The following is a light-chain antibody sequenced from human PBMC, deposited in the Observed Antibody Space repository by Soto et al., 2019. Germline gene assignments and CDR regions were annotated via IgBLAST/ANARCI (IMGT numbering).Light chain of an antibody. CDR3: AAWDDSLNAVV. CDR1: SSNIGRNT. V-gene: IGLV1-44*01. J-gene: IGLJ2*01. Sequence: QSVLTQPPSASGTPGQRVTISCSGSSSNIGRNTVNWYQQLPGTAPKLLIYSNNQRPSVVPDRFSGSKSGTSASLAISGLQSEDEADYYCAAWDDSLNAVVFGGGTKLTVL. CDR2: SNN.